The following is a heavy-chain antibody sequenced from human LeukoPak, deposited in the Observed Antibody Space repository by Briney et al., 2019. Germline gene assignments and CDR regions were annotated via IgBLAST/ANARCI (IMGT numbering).Heavy chain of an antibody. Sequence: GESLKISCMGSGYSFTSYWIGWVRQMPGKGLEWMGIIYPGDSDTRYSPSFQGQVTISADKSISTAYLQWSSLKASDTAMYYCARTYYYDSSGYYFDYWGQGTLVTVSS. J-gene: IGHJ4*02. CDR1: GYSFTSYW. CDR2: IYPGDSDT. V-gene: IGHV5-51*01. CDR3: ARTYYYDSSGYYFDY. D-gene: IGHD3-22*01.